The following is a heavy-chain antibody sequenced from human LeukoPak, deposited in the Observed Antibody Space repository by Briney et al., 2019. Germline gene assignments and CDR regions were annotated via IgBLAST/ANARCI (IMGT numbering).Heavy chain of an antibody. J-gene: IGHJ4*02. CDR1: GFTFSSYA. V-gene: IGHV3-64*01. CDR3: ARGYCSSTSCPYYFDY. D-gene: IGHD2-2*01. Sequence: PGGSLRLSCAASGFTFSSYAMHWVRQAPGRGLEYVSAISSNGGSTYYANSEKGRFTISRDNSKNTLYLQMGSLRAEDMAVYYCARGYCSSTSCPYYFDYWGQGTLVTVSS. CDR2: ISSNGGST.